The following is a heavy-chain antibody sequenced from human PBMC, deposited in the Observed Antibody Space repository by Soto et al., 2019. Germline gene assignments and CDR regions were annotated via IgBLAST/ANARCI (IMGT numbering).Heavy chain of an antibody. CDR1: GVAMTYGGYP. D-gene: IGHD3-3*01. Sequence: SETLSLTCPVAGVAMTYGGYPWSWIRQSPEKGLEWLGYIGHLATTYYNPSFNSRLSLSIDRTRNQFSMSLSSMTAAAKAVYYCARGGCYDSFDFWGQGIQVTVSS. J-gene: IGHJ4*02. CDR3: ARGGCYDSFDF. CDR2: IGHLATT. V-gene: IGHV4-30-2*06.